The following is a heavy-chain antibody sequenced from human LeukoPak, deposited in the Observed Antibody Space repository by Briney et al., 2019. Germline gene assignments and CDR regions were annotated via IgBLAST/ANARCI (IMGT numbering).Heavy chain of an antibody. D-gene: IGHD3-10*02. CDR1: GFTFSSYA. J-gene: IGHJ6*04. V-gene: IGHV3-21*01. CDR3: AELGITMVGGV. Sequence: PGGSLRLSCAASGFTFSSYAMNWVRQAPGKGLEWVSSISSSSSYIYYADSVKGRFTISRDNAKNSLYLQLNSLRAEDTAVYYCAELGITMVGGVWGKGTTVTISS. CDR2: ISSSSSYI.